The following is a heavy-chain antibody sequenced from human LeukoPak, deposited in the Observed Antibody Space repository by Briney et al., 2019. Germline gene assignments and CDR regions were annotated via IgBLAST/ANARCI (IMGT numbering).Heavy chain of an antibody. CDR3: ARAFDSGGNPFDN. D-gene: IGHD4-23*01. CDR1: GYTFIDYY. J-gene: IGHJ4*02. Sequence: ASVKVSCKSSGYTFIDYYIHWMRQAPGQGLEWLGWINPNSGGTNYAQKFQGRVTVTRDTSLTTAYMELSRLRSDDTAMYYCARAFDSGGNPFDNWGQGTLLTVSS. V-gene: IGHV1-2*02. CDR2: INPNSGGT.